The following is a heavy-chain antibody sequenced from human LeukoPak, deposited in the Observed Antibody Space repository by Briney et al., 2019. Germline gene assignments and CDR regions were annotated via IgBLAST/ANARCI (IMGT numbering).Heavy chain of an antibody. V-gene: IGHV4-59*01. D-gene: IGHD3-10*01. Sequence: PSETLSLTRTVSGGSISGYYWSWSRQPPGKGLEWIGYINYSGGTNYNPSLKSRVTISVDTSKNQFSLKLSSVTAADTAVYYCAREKGLWFGDTRESFDYWGQGTLVTVSS. CDR3: AREKGLWFGDTRESFDY. J-gene: IGHJ4*02. CDR2: INYSGGT. CDR1: GGSISGYY.